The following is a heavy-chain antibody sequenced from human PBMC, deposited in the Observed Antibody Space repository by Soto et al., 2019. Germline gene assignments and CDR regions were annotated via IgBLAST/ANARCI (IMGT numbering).Heavy chain of an antibody. CDR2: ISAYNGNT. J-gene: IGHJ6*03. V-gene: IGHV1-18*01. CDR3: ARVVAAAGYYYYYYMDV. D-gene: IGHD6-13*01. Sequence: ASVKVSCKASGYTFTSYGISWVRQAPGQGLEWMGWISAYNGNTNYAKKLQGRVTMTTDTSTSTAYMELRSLRSDDTAVYYCARVVAAAGYYYYYYMDVWGKGTTVTVSS. CDR1: GYTFTSYG.